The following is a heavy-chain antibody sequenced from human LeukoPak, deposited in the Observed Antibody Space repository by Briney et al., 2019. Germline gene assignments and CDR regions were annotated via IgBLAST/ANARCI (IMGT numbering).Heavy chain of an antibody. Sequence: SETLSLTCTVSGGSISSYYWSWIRQPPGKGLQWIGYIFHSGSTNYNPSLKSRVTISVDTSKNQFSLKLRSVTAADTAVYYCARVTGYRIEDYFDYWGQGTLVTVSS. CDR1: GGSISSYY. J-gene: IGHJ4*02. CDR3: ARVTGYRIEDYFDY. D-gene: IGHD6-13*01. V-gene: IGHV4-59*01. CDR2: IFHSGST.